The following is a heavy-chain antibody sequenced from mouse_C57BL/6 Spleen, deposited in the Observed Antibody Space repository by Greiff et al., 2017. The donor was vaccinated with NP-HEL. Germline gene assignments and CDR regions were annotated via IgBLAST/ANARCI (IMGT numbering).Heavy chain of an antibody. Sequence: QVQLQQPGAELVKPGASVKLSCKVSGYTFTSYWIHRLKRRPGRGLVWIGMMHPNSGSTNYNEKFKSKATLTVDKSSSTAYIQLRSMTSEDSAVYYCASYYDSSQYYFDYWGQGTTLTVSS. J-gene: IGHJ2*01. V-gene: IGHV1-64*01. D-gene: IGHD1-1*01. CDR3: ASYYDSSQYYFDY. CDR1: GYTFTSYW. CDR2: MHPNSGST.